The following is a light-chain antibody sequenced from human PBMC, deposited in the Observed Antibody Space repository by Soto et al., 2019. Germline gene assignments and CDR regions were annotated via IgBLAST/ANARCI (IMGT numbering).Light chain of an antibody. CDR1: QTITNY. J-gene: IGKJ1*01. Sequence: DMQMTQSPSTLSGSVGDRVTITCRASQTITNYLNWYQQQSGKAPKLLIYATDTLQSGVPSRFSGSGSGTDYTLTISSLQPEDFATYYCQQSYNTPQTFGQGTKVDIK. V-gene: IGKV1-39*01. CDR2: ATD. CDR3: QQSYNTPQT.